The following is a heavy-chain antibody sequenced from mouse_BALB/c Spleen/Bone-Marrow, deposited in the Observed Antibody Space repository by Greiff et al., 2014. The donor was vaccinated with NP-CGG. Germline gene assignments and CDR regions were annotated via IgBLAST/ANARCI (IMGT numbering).Heavy chain of an antibody. CDR1: GFNIKDTY. D-gene: IGHD1-1*01. V-gene: IGHV14-3*02. CDR2: IDPANGNT. J-gene: IGHJ3*01. Sequence: EVNVVESGADLVKPGASVKLSCTASGFNIKDTYMHWVKQRPEQGLEWIGRIDPANGNTKYDPKFQGKATITADTSSNTAYLQLSSLTSEDTAVYYCARGDYYGGSFFAYWGQGTLVTVSA. CDR3: ARGDYYGGSFFAY.